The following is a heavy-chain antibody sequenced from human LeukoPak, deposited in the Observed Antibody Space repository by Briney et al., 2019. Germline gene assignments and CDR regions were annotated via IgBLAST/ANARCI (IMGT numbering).Heavy chain of an antibody. J-gene: IGHJ4*02. V-gene: IGHV1-69*05. CDR1: GGTFNRYA. Sequence: SVKVSCKASGGTFNRYAVSWVRQAPGQGLEWMGGIIPMYTTTNYAQRFQGRVTITTDESMTTAYMELTSLRSEDTAVYYCAREVPDSIAARSYFDYWGQGTLVTVSS. D-gene: IGHD6-6*01. CDR3: AREVPDSIAARSYFDY. CDR2: IIPMYTTT.